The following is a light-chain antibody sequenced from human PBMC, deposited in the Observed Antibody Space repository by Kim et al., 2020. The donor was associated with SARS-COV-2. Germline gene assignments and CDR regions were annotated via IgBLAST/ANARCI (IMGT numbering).Light chain of an antibody. J-gene: IGKJ2*01. V-gene: IGKV4-1*01. CDR3: QQYYSTPYT. Sequence: DIVMTQSPDSLAVSLGERATINCRSSQSVLHSSNSNNYLAWYQQKPGQPPKLLIYWASTRESGVPDRFSGSGSGSDFTLTISSLQAEYVAVYYCQQYYSTPYTFGQGTKLEI. CDR1: QSVLHSSNSNNY. CDR2: WAS.